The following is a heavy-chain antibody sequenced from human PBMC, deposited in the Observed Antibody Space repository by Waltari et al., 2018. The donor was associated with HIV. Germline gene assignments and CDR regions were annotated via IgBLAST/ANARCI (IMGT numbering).Heavy chain of an antibody. V-gene: IGHV4-39*01. CDR1: GGSISSSRHS. D-gene: IGHD3-16*02. Sequence: QLQLQESGPGLVKPSETLSLTCIVSGGSISSSRHSWGWIRQPPGKGLEWLATISSRGSSSHNPSLRSRLTISVDTSKNRFSLSLSSVTAADTAVYYCARHLNHGHDYVWGSYRPFDYWGQGTLVTVSS. J-gene: IGHJ4*02. CDR2: ISSRGSS. CDR3: ARHLNHGHDYVWGSYRPFDY.